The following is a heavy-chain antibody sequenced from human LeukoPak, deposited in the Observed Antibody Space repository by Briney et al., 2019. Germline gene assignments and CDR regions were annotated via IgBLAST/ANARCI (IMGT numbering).Heavy chain of an antibody. CDR1: GFTFSSYA. Sequence: GGSLRLSCAASGFTFSSYAMSWARQAPGKGLEWVSAISGSGGSTYYADSVKGRFTISRDNSKNTLYLQMNSLRAEDTAVYYCASPKAAGTNYFDYWGQGTLVTVSS. D-gene: IGHD6-13*01. V-gene: IGHV3-23*01. J-gene: IGHJ4*02. CDR3: ASPKAAGTNYFDY. CDR2: ISGSGGST.